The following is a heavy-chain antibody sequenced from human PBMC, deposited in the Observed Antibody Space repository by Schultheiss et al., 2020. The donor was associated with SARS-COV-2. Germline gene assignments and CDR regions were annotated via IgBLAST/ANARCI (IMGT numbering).Heavy chain of an antibody. D-gene: IGHD3-22*01. J-gene: IGHJ4*02. Sequence: GGSLRLSCAASGFTFSSYAMHWVRQAPGKGLEWVAVISYDGSNKYYADSVKGRFTISRDNSKNTLYLQMGSLRAEDMAVYYCARMYYYDSSGYLDYWGQGTLVTVSS. V-gene: IGHV3-30*15. CDR3: ARMYYYDSSGYLDY. CDR2: ISYDGSNK. CDR1: GFTFSSYA.